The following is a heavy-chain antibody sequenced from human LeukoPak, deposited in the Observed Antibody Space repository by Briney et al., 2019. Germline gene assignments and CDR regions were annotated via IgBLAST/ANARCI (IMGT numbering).Heavy chain of an antibody. V-gene: IGHV3-30*18. D-gene: IGHD3-16*02. Sequence: GGSLRLSCAASGFTFSSYGMHWVRQAPGKGLEWVAVISYDGSNKYYADSVKGRFTISRDNSKNTLYLQMNSLRAEDTAVYYCAKDMITSGGVIVRTFFDYWGQGTLVTVSS. CDR3: AKDMITSGGVIVRTFFDY. CDR1: GFTFSSYG. J-gene: IGHJ4*02. CDR2: ISYDGSNK.